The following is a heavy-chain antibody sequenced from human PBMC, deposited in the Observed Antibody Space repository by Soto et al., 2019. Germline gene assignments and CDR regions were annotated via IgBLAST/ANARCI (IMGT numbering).Heavy chain of an antibody. D-gene: IGHD3-10*01. CDR2: ISGGGGST. CDR1: GFTFSNYA. V-gene: IGHV3-23*01. Sequence: GALRLSCAASGFTFSNYAMSWVRQAPGKGLEWVSVISGGGGSTYYADSVKGRFTVSRDNSENTLYLQMNSLRAEDTAVYYCAKDHLIIAMVRGVILYYFDYWGQGTLVTVSS. J-gene: IGHJ4*02. CDR3: AKDHLIIAMVRGVILYYFDY.